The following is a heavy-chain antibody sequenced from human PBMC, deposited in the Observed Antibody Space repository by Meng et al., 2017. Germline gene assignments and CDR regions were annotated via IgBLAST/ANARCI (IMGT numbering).Heavy chain of an antibody. J-gene: IGHJ4*02. CDR1: GFTFSSYA. Sequence: GGSLRLSCAASGFTFSSYAMHWVRQAPGKGLEWVAVISYDGSNKYYADSVKGRFTISRDNSKNTLYLQMHSLRAEDTAVYYCARDATYDSSGYYLDYWGQGTLVTVSS. V-gene: IGHV3-30*04. D-gene: IGHD3-22*01. CDR2: ISYDGSNK. CDR3: ARDATYDSSGYYLDY.